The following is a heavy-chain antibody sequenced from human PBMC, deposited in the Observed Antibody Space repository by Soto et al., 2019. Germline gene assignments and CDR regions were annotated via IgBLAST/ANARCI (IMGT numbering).Heavy chain of an antibody. CDR2: IIPRFGKPA. V-gene: IGHV1-69*06. CDR1: GDSFSTFA. CDR3: ARSRFLDY. Sequence: QVQLVQSGAEVKKPGSSVKVSCKASGDSFSTFAFSWVRQAPGQGLEWMGAIIPRFGKPANYAQKFQDRVTITADKATTTVYMEVRSLRSEDEAVYYCARSRFLDYWGAGTPGTVSS. D-gene: IGHD3-3*01. J-gene: IGHJ4*02.